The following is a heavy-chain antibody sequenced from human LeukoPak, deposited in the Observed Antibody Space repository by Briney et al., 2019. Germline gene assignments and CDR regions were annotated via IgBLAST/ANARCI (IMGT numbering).Heavy chain of an antibody. CDR3: AKDSGALAPWFDP. CDR1: GGSISSYY. D-gene: IGHD4/OR15-4a*01. J-gene: IGHJ5*02. Sequence: PSETLSLTCTVSGGSISSYYWSWIRQPPGKGLEWIGYIYYSGSTNYNPSLKSRVTISVDTSKNQFSLKLSSVTAADTAVYYCAKDSGALAPWFDPWGQGTLVIVAS. V-gene: IGHV4-59*12. CDR2: IYYSGST.